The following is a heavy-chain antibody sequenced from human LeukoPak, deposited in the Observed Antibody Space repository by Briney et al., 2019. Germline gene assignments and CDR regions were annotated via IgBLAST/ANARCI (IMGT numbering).Heavy chain of an antibody. D-gene: IGHD2-15*01. CDR1: GGSVSGYY. CDR2: VYYSGST. CDR3: ARIHRYCSGGACYVLDN. J-gene: IGHJ4*02. Sequence: SETLSLTCVVSGGSVSGYYWGWIRQPPGRGLEWIGCVYYSGSTNYNPSFKSRITISVDTSRNQFSLQLSSVTAADTAVYYCARIHRYCSGGACYVLDNWGQGTLVAVSS. V-gene: IGHV4-59*02.